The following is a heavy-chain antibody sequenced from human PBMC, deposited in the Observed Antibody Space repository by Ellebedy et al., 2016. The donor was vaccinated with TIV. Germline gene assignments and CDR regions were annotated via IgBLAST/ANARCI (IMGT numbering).Heavy chain of an antibody. CDR2: IAYDGGNQ. Sequence: GGSLRLXCAASRFTFSRTGMHWVRQAPGKGLEWVAYIAYDGGNQQYGDAVKGRFTISRDNTRKSLYLQMNSLRAEDTAVYYCARLALWEVDYWGQGTLVTVSS. J-gene: IGHJ4*02. CDR3: ARLALWEVDY. D-gene: IGHD1-26*01. V-gene: IGHV3-30*03. CDR1: RFTFSRTG.